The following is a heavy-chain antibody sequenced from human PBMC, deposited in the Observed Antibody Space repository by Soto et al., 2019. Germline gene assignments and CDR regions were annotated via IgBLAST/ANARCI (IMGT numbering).Heavy chain of an antibody. V-gene: IGHV1-18*01. J-gene: IGHJ3*02. CDR3: ARDRLLEMARDTRSDAFDI. D-gene: IGHD5-18*01. CDR2: ISAYNGNT. Sequence: QVQLVQSGAEVKKPGASVKVSCKASGYTFTSYGISWVRQAPGQGLEWMGWISAYNGNTNYAQKLQGRVTMTTDTSTSTAYMELRSLRSDDTAVYYCARDRLLEMARDTRSDAFDIWGQGTMVTVSS. CDR1: GYTFTSYG.